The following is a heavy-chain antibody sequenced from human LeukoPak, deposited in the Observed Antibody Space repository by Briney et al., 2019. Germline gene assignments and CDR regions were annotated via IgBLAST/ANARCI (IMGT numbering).Heavy chain of an antibody. Sequence: QAGGSLRLSCAASGFTFSSYAMHWVRQAPGKGLEWVAVISYDGSNKYYADSVKGRFTISRDNSKNTLYLQMNSLRAEDTAVYYCAKDLGKSPVIVVVRNSVPDYWGQGTLVTVSS. D-gene: IGHD3-22*01. V-gene: IGHV3-30-3*01. CDR1: GFTFSSYA. CDR2: ISYDGSNK. J-gene: IGHJ4*02. CDR3: AKDLGKSPVIVVVRNSVPDY.